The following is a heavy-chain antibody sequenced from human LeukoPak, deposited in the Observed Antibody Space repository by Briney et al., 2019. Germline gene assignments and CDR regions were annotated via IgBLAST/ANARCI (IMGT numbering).Heavy chain of an antibody. J-gene: IGHJ4*02. D-gene: IGHD3-22*01. V-gene: IGHV1-18*01. CDR3: ARRGDYYDSSGYYLDY. CDR2: ISAYNGNT. Sequence: ASVKVSCKASGYTFTSYGISWVRQAPGQGLEWMGWISAYNGNTNYAQKLQGRVTMTTDTSASTAYMELRSLRSDDTAVYYYARRGDYYDSSGYYLDYWGQGTLVTVSS. CDR1: GYTFTSYG.